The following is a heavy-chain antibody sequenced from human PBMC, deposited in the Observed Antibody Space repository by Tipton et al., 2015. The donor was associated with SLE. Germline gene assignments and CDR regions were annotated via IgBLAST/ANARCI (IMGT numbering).Heavy chain of an antibody. CDR3: ASLYSSSSRHFDY. D-gene: IGHD6-6*01. CDR2: IYHSGST. V-gene: IGHV4-38-2*01. CDR1: GYSISSGYY. J-gene: IGHJ4*02. Sequence: TLSLTCAVSGYSISSGYYWGWIRQPPGKGLEWIGSIYHSGSTYYNPSLKSRVTISVDTSKNQFSLKLSSVTAADTAVYYCASLYSSSSRHFDYWGQGTLVTVSS.